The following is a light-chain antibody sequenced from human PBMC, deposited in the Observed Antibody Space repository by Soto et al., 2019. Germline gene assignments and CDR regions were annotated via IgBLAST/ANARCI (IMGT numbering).Light chain of an antibody. CDR1: SSNIGSNF. CDR3: AAWDDSLSGHYV. J-gene: IGLJ1*01. V-gene: IGLV1-47*01. Sequence: QSVLTQPPSASGTPGQRVAISCSGSSSNIGSNFVYWYQQFPGTAPKLLIYKNDQRPSGVPDRFSGSKSGTSASLAISGLRSEDEADYYCAAWDDSLSGHYVFGSGTKLTFL. CDR2: KND.